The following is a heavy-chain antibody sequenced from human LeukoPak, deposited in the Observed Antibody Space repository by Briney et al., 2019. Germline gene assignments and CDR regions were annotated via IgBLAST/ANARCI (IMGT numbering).Heavy chain of an antibody. Sequence: PSETLSLTCSVSGGSISSSGYYWGWIRQPPGKGLEWIGSVYYSGTTYYNPSLKSRVTISIDTSKSQFSLRLSSVTAEDTAVYYCAREYSSSRYGYWGQGTLVSVSS. CDR3: AREYSSSRYGY. CDR1: GGSISSSGYY. D-gene: IGHD6-13*01. J-gene: IGHJ4*02. V-gene: IGHV4-39*07. CDR2: VYYSGTT.